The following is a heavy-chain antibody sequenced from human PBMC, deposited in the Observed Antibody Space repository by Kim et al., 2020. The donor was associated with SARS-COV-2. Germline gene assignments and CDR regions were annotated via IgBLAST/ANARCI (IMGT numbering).Heavy chain of an antibody. V-gene: IGHV3-15*01. Sequence: GGSLRLSCAASGFTFSNAWMSWVRQAPGKGLEWVGRIKSKTDGGTTDYAAPVKGRFTISRDDSKNTLYLQMNSLKTEDTAVYYCTTEERERYCSSTSCYASGWFDPWGQGTLVTVSS. D-gene: IGHD2-2*01. CDR2: IKSKTDGGTT. CDR3: TTEERERYCSSTSCYASGWFDP. CDR1: GFTFSNAW. J-gene: IGHJ5*02.